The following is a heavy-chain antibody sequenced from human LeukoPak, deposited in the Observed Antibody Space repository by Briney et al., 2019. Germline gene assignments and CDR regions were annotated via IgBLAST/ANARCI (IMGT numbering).Heavy chain of an antibody. CDR2: ISASGGST. CDR1: GFTFSSYA. Sequence: GGSLRLSCAASGFTFSSYAMSWVRQAPGKGLEWVSAISASGGSTFYADSVRGRFTISRDNSKNTLYLQVNSLRAEDTAVYYCAKVATVTNFDYWGQGTLVTVSS. V-gene: IGHV3-23*01. CDR3: AKVATVTNFDY. D-gene: IGHD4-17*01. J-gene: IGHJ4*02.